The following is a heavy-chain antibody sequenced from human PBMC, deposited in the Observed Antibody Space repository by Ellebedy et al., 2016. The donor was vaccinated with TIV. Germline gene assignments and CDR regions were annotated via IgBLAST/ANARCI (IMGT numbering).Heavy chain of an antibody. CDR1: GFTVSSNY. Sequence: GGSLRLXXAASGFTVSSNYMSWVRQAPGKGLEWVSVIYSGGSTYYADSVKGRFTISRHNSKNTLYLQMNSLRAEDTAVYYCARWGYSYGYGFRYGMDVWGQGTTVTVSS. CDR3: ARWGYSYGYGFRYGMDV. CDR2: IYSGGST. D-gene: IGHD5-18*01. V-gene: IGHV3-53*04. J-gene: IGHJ6*02.